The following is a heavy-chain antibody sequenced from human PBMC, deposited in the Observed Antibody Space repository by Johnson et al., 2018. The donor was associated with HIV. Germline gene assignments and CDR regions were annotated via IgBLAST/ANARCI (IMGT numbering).Heavy chain of an antibody. CDR3: ARPGVVVLPAGAFDI. CDR1: GFTFSSYG. D-gene: IGHD3-10*01. V-gene: IGHV3-30*02. Sequence: QVQLVESGGGVVQPGGSLRLSCAASGFTFSSYGMHWVRQAPGKGLEWVGFIQNDGSKKYYADSVKGRFTMSRDNSKNTLYLQMNSLRTEDTAVYFCARPGVVVLPAGAFDIWGPGTMVTVSS. CDR2: IQNDGSKK. J-gene: IGHJ3*02.